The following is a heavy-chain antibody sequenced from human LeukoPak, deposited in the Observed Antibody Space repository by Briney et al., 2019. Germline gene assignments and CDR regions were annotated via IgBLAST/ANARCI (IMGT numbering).Heavy chain of an antibody. CDR3: AKEDGRYSSSWYYFDY. D-gene: IGHD6-13*01. J-gene: IGHJ4*02. CDR1: GFSLSAYY. V-gene: IGHV3-30*18. CDR2: ISYDGSNK. Sequence: GGSLRLSCVASGFSLSAYYMNWVRQAPGKGLEWVAVISYDGSNKYYADSVKGRFTISRDNSKNTLYLQMNSLRAEDTAVYYCAKEDGRYSSSWYYFDYWGQGTLVTVSS.